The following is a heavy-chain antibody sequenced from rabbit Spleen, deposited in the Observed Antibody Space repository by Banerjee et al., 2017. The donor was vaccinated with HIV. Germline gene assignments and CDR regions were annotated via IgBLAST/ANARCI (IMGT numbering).Heavy chain of an antibody. CDR3: ARDRGSGWGDAFDP. CDR2: AYAGSSGST. Sequence: QSLEESGGGLVKPGASLTLTCKASGFSFNSGYDMCWVRQAPGKGLEWVACAYAGSSGSTYSATWAKGRFTISKSSSTTVTLQMTSLTAADTATYFCARDRGSGWGDAFDPWGPGTLVTVS. J-gene: IGHJ2*01. D-gene: IGHD4-1*01. CDR1: GFSFNSGYD. V-gene: IGHV1S40*01.